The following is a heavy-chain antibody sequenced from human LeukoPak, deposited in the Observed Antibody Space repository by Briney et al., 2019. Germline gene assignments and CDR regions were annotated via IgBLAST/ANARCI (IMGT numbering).Heavy chain of an antibody. CDR1: GFTFSSYA. CDR2: ISGSGGST. CDR3: ARGRAYDSSGYYPQLFDY. D-gene: IGHD3-22*01. V-gene: IGHV3-23*01. J-gene: IGHJ4*02. Sequence: GGSLRLSCAASGFTFSSYAMSWVRQAPGKGLEWVSAISGSGGSTYYADSVKGRFTISRDNSKNTLYLQMNSLRAEDTAVYYCARGRAYDSSGYYPQLFDYWGQGTLVTVSS.